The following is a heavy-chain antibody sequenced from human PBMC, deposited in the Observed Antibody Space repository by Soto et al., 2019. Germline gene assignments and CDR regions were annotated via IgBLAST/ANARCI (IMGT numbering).Heavy chain of an antibody. V-gene: IGHV1-46*01. CDR3: ASSLAGTYFDY. CDR2: INPSGGST. J-gene: IGHJ4*02. CDR1: GYTFTSYY. Sequence: ASVKVSCKASGYTFTSYYMHWVRQAPGQGLEWMGIINPSGGSTSYAQKFQGRVTMTRDTSTSTVYMELSSLRSEDTAVYYCASSLAGTYFDYWGKGTMVAVAS. D-gene: IGHD6-19*01.